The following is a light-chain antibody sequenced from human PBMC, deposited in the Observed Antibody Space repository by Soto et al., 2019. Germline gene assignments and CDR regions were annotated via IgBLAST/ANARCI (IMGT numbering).Light chain of an antibody. J-gene: IGKJ1*01. CDR2: GAS. CDR3: QQYGSSLRT. Sequence: DIVLTQSPGTLSLSPGERATLSCRASQSVSSSYLAWYQQKPGQAPRLLIYGASSRATGIPARFSGSGSGTDFTLTISRLEPEDFAVYYCQQYGSSLRTFGQGTKVDIK. CDR1: QSVSSSY. V-gene: IGKV3-20*01.